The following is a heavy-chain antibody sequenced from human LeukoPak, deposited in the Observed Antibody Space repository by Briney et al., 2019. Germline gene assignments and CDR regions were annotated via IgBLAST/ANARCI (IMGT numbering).Heavy chain of an antibody. V-gene: IGHV4-61*02. CDR2: IYASGIT. Sequence: SETLSPTCTVSGGSISSGSYYWNWIRQPAGKGLEWIGRIYASGITNYNPSLKSRVTISVDTSKNQFSLKLSSVTAADTAVYYCAREIAGATTNWFDPWGQGTLVTVSS. J-gene: IGHJ5*02. CDR1: GGSISSGSYY. CDR3: AREIAGATTNWFDP. D-gene: IGHD1-26*01.